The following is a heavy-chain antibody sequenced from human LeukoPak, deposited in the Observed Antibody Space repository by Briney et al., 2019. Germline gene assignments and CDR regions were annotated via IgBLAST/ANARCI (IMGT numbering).Heavy chain of an antibody. CDR3: ARGSPPRRNYDSRGYYSYYFDY. CDR2: ISAYNGNT. J-gene: IGHJ4*02. Sequence: ASVKVSCKASGYTFTSYGISWVRQAPGQGLEWMGWISAYNGNTHYAQMLQGRVTTTTDTSTSTVYMELRSLRSDDTAVYYCARGSPPRRNYDSRGYYSYYFDYWGQGTLVTVSS. V-gene: IGHV1-18*01. D-gene: IGHD3-22*01. CDR1: GYTFTSYG.